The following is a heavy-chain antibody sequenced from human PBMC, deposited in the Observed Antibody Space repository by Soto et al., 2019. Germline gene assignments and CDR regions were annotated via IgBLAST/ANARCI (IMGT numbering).Heavy chain of an antibody. V-gene: IGHV5-51*01. CDR1: GYSFTSYW. CDR3: ARRTNGYYYGMDV. D-gene: IGHD2-8*01. J-gene: IGHJ6*02. CDR2: IYPGDSDT. Sequence: PGESLKISCKGSGYSFTSYWIGWVRQMPGKGLEWMGIIYPGDSDTRYSPSFQGQVTISADKSISTAYLQWSSLKASDTAMYYWARRTNGYYYGMDVWGQGNTVTVYS.